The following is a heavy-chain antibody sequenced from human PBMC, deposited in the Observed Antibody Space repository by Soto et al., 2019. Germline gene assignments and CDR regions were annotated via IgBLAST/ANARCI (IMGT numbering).Heavy chain of an antibody. CDR3: ATGYPCGDFRYTALDS. CDR2: VIPSFGTT. J-gene: IGHJ4*02. CDR1: GGTFKRFA. V-gene: IGHV1-69*06. D-gene: IGHD3-16*02. Sequence: QVQLVQSGAEMKKPGTSVKVSCKASGGTFKRFAISWVREAPGQGLQWMGGVIPSFGTTHYAQNFQGRITITADKSTSTVYLKLSTLRSEDTAVYFCATGYPCGDFRYTALDSWGQGTPVTVSS.